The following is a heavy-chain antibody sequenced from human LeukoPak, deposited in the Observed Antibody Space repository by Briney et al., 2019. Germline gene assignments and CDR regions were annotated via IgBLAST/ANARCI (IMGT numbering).Heavy chain of an antibody. V-gene: IGHV3-66*01. D-gene: IGHD4-23*01. CDR3: ARDSGTTVGYFDY. J-gene: IGHJ4*02. CDR2: IYTGGNT. CDR1: GFTFRSYS. Sequence: GGSLRLSCAVSGFTFRSYSMSWVRQAPGRGLEWVSVIYTGGNTYYADSVKGRFTISRDNSKNTLYLQMNSLRAEDTAVYYCARDSGTTVGYFDYWGQGTLVTVSS.